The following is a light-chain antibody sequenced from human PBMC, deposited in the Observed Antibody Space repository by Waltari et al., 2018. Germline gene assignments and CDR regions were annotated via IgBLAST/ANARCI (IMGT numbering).Light chain of an antibody. CDR3: QQRTNWPLT. CDR1: QSVNYF. J-gene: IGKJ4*01. Sequence: EIVLTQSPATLSLSPGERATLSCRASQSVNYFLAWFQQKPGQAPRLLIADASKRATGIPAMFSGSGSGTDFTLTISSLEPEDFAVYYCQQRTNWPLTFGGGTKVEIK. V-gene: IGKV3-11*01. CDR2: DAS.